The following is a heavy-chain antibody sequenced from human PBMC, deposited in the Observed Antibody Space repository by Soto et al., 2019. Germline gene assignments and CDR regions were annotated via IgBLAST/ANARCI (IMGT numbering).Heavy chain of an antibody. J-gene: IGHJ3*02. CDR2: ISYDGSNK. V-gene: IGHV3-30*18. D-gene: IGHD1-1*01. CDR1: GFTFSSYG. CDR3: AKHRERYTVVTGWDFDI. Sequence: GGSLRLSCAASGFTFSSYGMHWVRQAPGKGLEWVAVISYDGSNKYYADSVKGRFTISRDNSKNTLYLQMNSLRAEDTAVYYCAKHRERYTVVTGWDFDIWGQGTMVTVSS.